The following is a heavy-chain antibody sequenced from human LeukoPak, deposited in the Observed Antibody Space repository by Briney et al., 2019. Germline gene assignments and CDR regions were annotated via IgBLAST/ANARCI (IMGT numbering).Heavy chain of an antibody. CDR3: ARDGGPSDY. CDR1: GFTFSSYS. D-gene: IGHD2-15*01. CDR2: ISSSSSYI. Sequence: VGSLRLSCASSGFTFSSYSMNWVRQAPGKGLEWVSSISSSSSYIYYADSVKGRFTISRDNAKNSLYLQMNSLRAEDTAVYYCARDGGPSDYWGQGTLVTVSS. V-gene: IGHV3-21*01. J-gene: IGHJ4*02.